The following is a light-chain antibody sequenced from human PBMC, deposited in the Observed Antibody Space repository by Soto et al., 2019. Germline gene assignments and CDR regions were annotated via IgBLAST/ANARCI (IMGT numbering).Light chain of an antibody. CDR1: SSDIGGYNA. J-gene: IGLJ1*01. V-gene: IGLV2-14*01. CDR2: EVT. Sequence: QSALAQPASVSGSPGQTITISCTGTSSDIGGYNAVSWYQHHPGKAPKLIIYEVTHRPSGVSDRFSASKSGSTASLTISGLQAEDEADYYCFSFTTTSTHVFGTGTKVTVL. CDR3: FSFTTTSTHV.